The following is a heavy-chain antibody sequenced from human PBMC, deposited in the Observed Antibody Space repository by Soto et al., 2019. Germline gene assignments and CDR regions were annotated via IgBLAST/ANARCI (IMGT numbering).Heavy chain of an antibody. Sequence: GGSLRLSCVVSGFTFNNYGINWVRQAPGKGLQWVSSVSKSGYTYYSDSVKGRFTISRDNAKNSVSLQMNNLRAEDTAVYYCARDHPLKYSGSYYLAYWGQGTLVTVSS. CDR2: VSKSGYT. D-gene: IGHD1-26*01. J-gene: IGHJ4*02. CDR3: ARDHPLKYSGSYYLAY. CDR1: GFTFNNYG. V-gene: IGHV3-21*01.